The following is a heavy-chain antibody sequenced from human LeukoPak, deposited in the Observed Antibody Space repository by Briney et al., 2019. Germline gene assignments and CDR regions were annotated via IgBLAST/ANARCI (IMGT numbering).Heavy chain of an antibody. J-gene: IGHJ4*02. CDR1: GGSISSYY. CDR2: IYTSGST. Sequence: PSETLSLTCTVSGGSISSYYWSWIRQPAGKGLEWIGRIYTSGSTNYNPSLKSRVTISVDKSKNQFSLKLSSVTAADTAVYCCAREFGRGRYSSSWYGGVFYFDYWGQGTLVTVSS. V-gene: IGHV4-4*07. D-gene: IGHD6-13*01. CDR3: AREFGRGRYSSSWYGGVFYFDY.